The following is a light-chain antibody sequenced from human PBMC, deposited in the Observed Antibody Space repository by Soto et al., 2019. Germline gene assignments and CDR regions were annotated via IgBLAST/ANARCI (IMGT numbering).Light chain of an antibody. Sequence: EVVLTQSPATLSLSPGEGATLSCSATQSIGNYLAWYQQKPGQAPRLLIYATSNRATGIPARFSGSGSGTDFTLTISTLEPEDFAVYYCQQYGSSPPGTFGKGTKVDIK. J-gene: IGKJ1*01. CDR3: QQYGSSPPGT. CDR1: QSIGNY. V-gene: IGKV3-20*01. CDR2: ATS.